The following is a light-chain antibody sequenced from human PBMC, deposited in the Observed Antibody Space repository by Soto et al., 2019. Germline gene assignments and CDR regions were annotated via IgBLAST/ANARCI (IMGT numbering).Light chain of an antibody. CDR3: QQYGSSKT. CDR2: GAS. V-gene: IGKV3-20*01. CDR1: QSVPTNY. J-gene: IGKJ1*01. Sequence: EIVLTQSPGTLSLSPGERATLSCRASQSVPTNYLAWYQQKPGQAPRLLIYGASSRATGIPDRFSGSGPGTDFSLTISRLEPEDFAVYYCQQYGSSKTFGQGTKVEIK.